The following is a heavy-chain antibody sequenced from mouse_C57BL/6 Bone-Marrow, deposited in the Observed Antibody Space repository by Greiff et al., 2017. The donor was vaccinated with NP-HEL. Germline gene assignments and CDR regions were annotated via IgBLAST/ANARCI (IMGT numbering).Heavy chain of an antibody. V-gene: IGHV3-8*01. J-gene: IGHJ2*01. Sequence: EVKLQESGPGLAKPSQTLSLTCSVTGYSITSDYWNWIRKFPGDKLEYMGYISYSGSTYYNPSLKSRLSITRDTSKNQYYLQLNSVTTEDTATYYCARFDYGSSYAMDYWGQGTTLTVSS. CDR2: ISYSGST. CDR1: GYSITSDY. CDR3: ARFDYGSSYAMDY. D-gene: IGHD1-1*01.